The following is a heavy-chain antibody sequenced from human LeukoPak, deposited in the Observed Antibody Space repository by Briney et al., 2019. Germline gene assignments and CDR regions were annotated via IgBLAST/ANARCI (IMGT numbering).Heavy chain of an antibody. CDR2: IYYSGST. Sequence: TSETLSLTCTVSGYSITRGSYWSWIRQPPGKGLEWIGYIYYSGSTNYNPSLKSRVTISVDTSKNQFSLKLSSVTAADKAVYYCARTTEAHSWRTRYYDYYMDVWGKGTTVTVSS. J-gene: IGHJ6*03. V-gene: IGHV4-59*01. CDR1: GYSITRGSY. D-gene: IGHD6-13*01. CDR3: ARTTEAHSWRTRYYDYYMDV.